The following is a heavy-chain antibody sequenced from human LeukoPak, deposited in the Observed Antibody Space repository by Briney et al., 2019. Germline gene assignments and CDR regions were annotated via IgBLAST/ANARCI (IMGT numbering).Heavy chain of an antibody. D-gene: IGHD3-9*01. V-gene: IGHV4-38-2*02. Sequence: SETLSLTCTVSGYFISSGYYWGWIRQPPGKGLQWIGSINRSGSTNYNPSLKSRVTISVDTSKNQFSLKLSSVTAADTAVYYCARGPMRYFDWPTGGFDYWGQGTLVTVSS. CDR1: GYFISSGYY. CDR2: INRSGST. J-gene: IGHJ4*02. CDR3: ARGPMRYFDWPTGGFDY.